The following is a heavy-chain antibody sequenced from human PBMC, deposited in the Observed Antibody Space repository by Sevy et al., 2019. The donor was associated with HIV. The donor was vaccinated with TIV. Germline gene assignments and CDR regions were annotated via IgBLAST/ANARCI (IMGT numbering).Heavy chain of an antibody. CDR3: AKDRFDGSGYSPEGAFDI. CDR1: GFTFNNYA. V-gene: IGHV3-23*01. J-gene: IGHJ3*02. Sequence: GGSLRLSCAASGFTFNNYAMNWVRQAPGKGLEWVSAISGSGFSTYYEDSVKGRFTFSRDNSKNTLYLQMNSLRAEDTAVYYWAKDRFDGSGYSPEGAFDIWGQGTMVTVSS. CDR2: ISGSGFST. D-gene: IGHD3-22*01.